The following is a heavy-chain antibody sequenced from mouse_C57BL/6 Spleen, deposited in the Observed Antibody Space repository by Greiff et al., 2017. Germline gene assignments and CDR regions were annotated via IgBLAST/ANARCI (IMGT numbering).Heavy chain of an antibody. CDR2: INPGSGGP. CDR3: ARSTLNGSPGAMDY. Sequence: QVQLMESGAELVRPGTSVKVSCKASGYAFTNYLIEWVKQRPGQGLEWIGVINPGSGGPNYNEKFKGKATLTADKSSSTAYLQLSSLTSEDSAVYFCARSTLNGSPGAMDYWGQGTSVTVSS. CDR1: GYAFTNYL. V-gene: IGHV1-54*01. J-gene: IGHJ4*01. D-gene: IGHD1-1*01.